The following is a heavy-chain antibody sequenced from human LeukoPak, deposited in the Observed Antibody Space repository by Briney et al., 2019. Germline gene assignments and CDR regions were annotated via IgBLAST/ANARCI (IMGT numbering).Heavy chain of an antibody. J-gene: IGHJ6*02. Sequence: ASVKVSCTASGYTFTGYYMHWVRQAPGQGLEWMGWINPNSGGTNYAQKFQGRVTMTRDTSISTAYMELSRLRSDDTAVYYCARGGDIVLKYYYYGMDVWGQGTTVTVSS. CDR3: ARGGDIVLKYYYYGMDV. D-gene: IGHD2-8*01. V-gene: IGHV1-2*02. CDR1: GYTFTGYY. CDR2: INPNSGGT.